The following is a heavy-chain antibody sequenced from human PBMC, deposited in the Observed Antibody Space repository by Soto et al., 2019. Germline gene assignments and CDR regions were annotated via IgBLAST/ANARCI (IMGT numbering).Heavy chain of an antibody. V-gene: IGHV3-21*01. D-gene: IGHD3-22*01. CDR1: VFTFSSYS. CDR2: ISSSSSYI. J-gene: IGHJ4*02. Sequence: KPGGSLRLSCAASVFTFSSYSMNWVRQAPGKGLEWVSSISSSSSYIYYADSVKGRFTISRDNAKNSLYLQMNSLRAEDTAVYYCASLDSIYFDYWGQGTLVTVSS. CDR3: ASLDSIYFDY.